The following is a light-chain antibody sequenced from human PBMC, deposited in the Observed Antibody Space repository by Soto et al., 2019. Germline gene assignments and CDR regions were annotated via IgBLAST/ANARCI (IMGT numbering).Light chain of an antibody. CDR3: SSYTSSDTLV. Sequence: QSALTQPASVSGSPGQSITISCTGTSSDVGGYNYVSWYQQHAGKAPKLMIYDVSNRPSGVSNRFSGSKSGNTASLTISGLQGEVEADYYCSSYTSSDTLVFGTGTKVTVL. J-gene: IGLJ1*01. V-gene: IGLV2-14*01. CDR1: SSDVGGYNY. CDR2: DVS.